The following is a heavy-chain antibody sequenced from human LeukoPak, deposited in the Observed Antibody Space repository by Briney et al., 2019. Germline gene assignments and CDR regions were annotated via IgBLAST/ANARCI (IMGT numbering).Heavy chain of an antibody. V-gene: IGHV3-48*04. J-gene: IGHJ5*02. D-gene: IGHD3-10*01. Sequence: GGSLRLSCAASGFTFSSYAMHWIRQAPGKGLEWVSYISSSGSTIYYADSVKGRLTISRDNAKNSLYLQMNSLRAEDTAVYYCARDGSGSSIIGHNWFDPWGQGTLVTVSS. CDR1: GFTFSSYA. CDR2: ISSSGSTI. CDR3: ARDGSGSSIIGHNWFDP.